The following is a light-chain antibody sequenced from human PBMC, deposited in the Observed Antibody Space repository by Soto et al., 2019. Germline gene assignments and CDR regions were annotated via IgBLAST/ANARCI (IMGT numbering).Light chain of an antibody. J-gene: IGKJ1*01. CDR3: QQVDSYPRT. V-gene: IGKV1-9*01. CDR2: ASS. Sequence: IQLTQSPSSLSASVGDRVTVTCRASQGIGTYLVWYQQKSGKAPTVLIYASSTLQTEVPSRFSGSGSGTDFSLTISSLHPEDVATYYCQQVDSYPRTFGQGTKVDIK. CDR1: QGIGTY.